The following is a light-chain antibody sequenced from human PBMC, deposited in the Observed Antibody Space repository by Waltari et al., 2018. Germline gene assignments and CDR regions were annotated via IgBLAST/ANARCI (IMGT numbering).Light chain of an antibody. J-gene: IGLJ3*02. CDR1: SSDVGGYNY. CDR3: STYITSSSIEV. CDR2: DVS. Sequence: QSALTQPASVSGSPGQSITISCTGTSSDVGGYNYVSWYQQHPGKAPKLMIFDVSNRPSWVSNRCSGAKTCDTASLITSCLQAEDEAAYYCSTYITSSSIEVFGGGTRLTVL. V-gene: IGLV2-14*03.